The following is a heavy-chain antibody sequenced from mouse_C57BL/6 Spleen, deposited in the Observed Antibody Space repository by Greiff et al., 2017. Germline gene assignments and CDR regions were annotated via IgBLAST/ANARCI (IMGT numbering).Heavy chain of an antibody. D-gene: IGHD1-1*01. CDR2: ISNLADSI. CDR3: ARPPTLRDCAMDY. V-gene: IGHV5-15*01. Sequence: EVKVVESGGGLVQPGGSLKLSCAASGFTFSDYGMAWVRQAPRKGPEWVAFISNLADSIYYADTVTGRVTISRENAKNTLYLEMSSQRSEDTAMYCCARPPTLRDCAMDYWGQGTSVTVSS. J-gene: IGHJ4*01. CDR1: GFTFSDYG.